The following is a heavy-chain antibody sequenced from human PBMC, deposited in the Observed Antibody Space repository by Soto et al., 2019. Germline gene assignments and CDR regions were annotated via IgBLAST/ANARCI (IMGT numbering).Heavy chain of an antibody. CDR3: ARLDWNDSSGYYQLKYYFDY. Sequence: GESRKISCKNSGYSFINYWIGWVRQMPGKGLEWMGIIYFGDSDTRYSPSFQGQVTISADKSISTAYLQWSSLKASDTAMYYCARLDWNDSSGYYQLKYYFDYWGQGTLVTVSS. V-gene: IGHV5-51*01. J-gene: IGHJ4*02. CDR2: IYFGDSDT. D-gene: IGHD3-22*01. CDR1: GYSFINYW.